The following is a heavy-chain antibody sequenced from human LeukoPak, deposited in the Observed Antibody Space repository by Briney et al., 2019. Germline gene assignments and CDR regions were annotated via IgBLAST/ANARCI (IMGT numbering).Heavy chain of an antibody. D-gene: IGHD2-15*01. V-gene: IGHV4-31*03. Sequence: SESLSLTCTVSGGSISKDDYFWSWIRQHPGKGLEWIGYIYNSGSAYYNLSLKSRGTISVDTSKNQLSLKLSSVTAADTAVYYCARDRGGEIFDHWGQGTLVTVSS. J-gene: IGHJ4*02. CDR2: IYNSGSA. CDR1: GGSISKDDYF. CDR3: ARDRGGEIFDH.